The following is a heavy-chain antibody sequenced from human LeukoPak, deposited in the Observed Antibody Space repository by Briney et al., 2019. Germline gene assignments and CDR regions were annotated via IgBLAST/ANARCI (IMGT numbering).Heavy chain of an antibody. CDR3: ASSIVAVATGIEY. Sequence: GGSLRLSCAASGFTLSTYAIHWVRQAPAQGLEWVSVICYDGGNTYYSDYVKGRFTISRDNYKNTLYLQMNSLRAEDTAVYYCASSIVAVATGIEYWGQGTLVTVSS. V-gene: IGHV3-30*12. CDR1: GFTLSTYA. CDR2: ICYDGGNT. D-gene: IGHD6-6*01. J-gene: IGHJ4*02.